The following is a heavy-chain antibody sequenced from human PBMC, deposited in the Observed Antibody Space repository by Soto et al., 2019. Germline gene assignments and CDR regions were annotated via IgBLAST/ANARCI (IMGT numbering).Heavy chain of an antibody. CDR2: IRQDGNEK. Sequence: GGSLRLSCVASGFTFSSYWMTWLRLAPGTGLGWVATIRQDGNEKQHVDSVKGRFAISRDNVENSLYLQMSSLRPDDTAVYYCERGAGIAVGSSYMDVWGKGTTDTVSS. J-gene: IGHJ6*03. V-gene: IGHV3-7*01. CDR3: ERGAGIAVGSSYMDV. CDR1: GFTFSSYW. D-gene: IGHD6-13*01.